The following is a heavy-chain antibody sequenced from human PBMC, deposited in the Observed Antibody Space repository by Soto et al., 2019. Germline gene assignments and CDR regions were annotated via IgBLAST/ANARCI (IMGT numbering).Heavy chain of an antibody. CDR1: GFTFSDYY. D-gene: IGHD2-2*01. V-gene: IGHV3-11*01. CDR2: ISSSGSTI. J-gene: IGHJ4*02. CDR3: ARDLERSHRSRGYFDY. Sequence: GGSLRLSCAASGFTFSDYYMSWIRQAPGKGLEWVSYISSSGSTIYYADSVKGRFTISRDNAKNSLYLQMNSLRAEDTAVYYCARDLERSHRSRGYFDYWGQGTLVTVSS.